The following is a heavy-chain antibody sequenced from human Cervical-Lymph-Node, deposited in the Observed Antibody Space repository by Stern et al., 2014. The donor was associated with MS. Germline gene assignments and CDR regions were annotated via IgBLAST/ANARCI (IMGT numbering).Heavy chain of an antibody. J-gene: IGHJ4*02. Sequence: QVQLVQSGAEVKKPGASVKVSCKASGYTFTSYGMRWVRQAPGQGLEWMGWISADNGNTNYAQKLQGRVTMTTAPSTSTASLELRSLRTDDTAVYYCARQDDSSGSGYWGQGTLVTVSS. D-gene: IGHD3-22*01. CDR2: ISADNGNT. CDR1: GYTFTSYG. CDR3: ARQDDSSGSGY. V-gene: IGHV1-18*01.